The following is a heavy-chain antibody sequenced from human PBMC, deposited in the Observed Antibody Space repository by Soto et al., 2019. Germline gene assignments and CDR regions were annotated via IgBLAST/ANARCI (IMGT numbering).Heavy chain of an antibody. J-gene: IGHJ4*02. D-gene: IGHD3-3*01. CDR3: ARGGVSTRTFDY. CDR1: GYNFAGYW. V-gene: IGHV5-51*01. CDR2: IYPSDSDT. Sequence: GESLKISCKGSGYNFAGYWIAWVRQMPGKGLELMGIIYPSDSDTRYRPSFQGQVTISADKTISSAYLQWSSLRASDTAMYYSARGGVSTRTFDYWGQGTPVTVSS.